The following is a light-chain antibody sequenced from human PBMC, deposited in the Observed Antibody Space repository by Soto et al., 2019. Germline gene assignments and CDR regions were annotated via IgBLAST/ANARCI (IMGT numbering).Light chain of an antibody. CDR3: LTWGTGIQV. V-gene: IGLV4-69*01. J-gene: IGLJ3*02. Sequence: QLVLTQSPSASASLGASVKLTCTLSSGHSSYAIAWHQQQPEKGPRYLMKLNSDGSHSKGDGIPDRFSGSSSGAERYLTISSLHSEDEADYYCLTWGTGIQVFGGGTKVTVL. CDR1: SGHSSYA. CDR2: LNSDGSH.